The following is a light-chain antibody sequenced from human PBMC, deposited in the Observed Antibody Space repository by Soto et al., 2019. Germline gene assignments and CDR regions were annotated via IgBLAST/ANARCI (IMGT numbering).Light chain of an antibody. V-gene: IGKV3-11*01. J-gene: IGKJ1*01. CDR1: QSVISS. Sequence: EIVLTQSPATLSLSPGERARLSCRASQSVISSLAWYQQKPGQAPRLLIYDASNRATGIPARFSGSGSGTDFTLTISSLEPEDFAVYYCQQRSNWPRTLGQGTKVDIK. CDR2: DAS. CDR3: QQRSNWPRT.